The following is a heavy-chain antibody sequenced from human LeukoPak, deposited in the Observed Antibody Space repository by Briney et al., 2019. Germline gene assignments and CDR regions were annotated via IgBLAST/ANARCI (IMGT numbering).Heavy chain of an antibody. Sequence: GSSVKVSCKASGGTFSRYGFSWVRQAPGQGPEWMGGIIPLFDVANYAQKLQDRVTITADESTSTAYMELSSLRSDDTAVYYCARRTPGPQLDEYVAYYFDLWGQGTLVTVSS. CDR2: IIPLFDVA. CDR3: ARRTPGPQLDEYVAYYFDL. V-gene: IGHV1-69*01. CDR1: GGTFSRYG. D-gene: IGHD3/OR15-3a*01. J-gene: IGHJ4*02.